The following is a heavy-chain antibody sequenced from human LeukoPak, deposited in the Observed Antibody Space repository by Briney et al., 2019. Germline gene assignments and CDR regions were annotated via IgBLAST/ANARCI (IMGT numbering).Heavy chain of an antibody. J-gene: IGHJ4*02. CDR3: AKALWIVVVPAAIGNFDY. V-gene: IGHV3-23*01. CDR2: ISGSGGST. CDR1: GFTFSSYS. Sequence: GGSLRLSCAASGFTFSSYSMNWVRQAPGKGLEWVSAISGSGGSTYYADSVKGRFTISRDNSKNTLYLQMNSLRAEDTAVYYCAKALWIVVVPAAIGNFDYWGQGTLVTVSS. D-gene: IGHD2-2*01.